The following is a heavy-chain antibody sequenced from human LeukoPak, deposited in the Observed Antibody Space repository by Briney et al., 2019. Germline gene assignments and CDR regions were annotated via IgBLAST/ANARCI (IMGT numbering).Heavy chain of an antibody. CDR2: TYYSGST. D-gene: IGHD3-16*02. CDR3: ARPSTDYVWGSYRTGAFDI. V-gene: IGHV4-39*01. CDR1: GGSISSSSYY. Sequence: KPSETLSLTCTVSGGSISSSSYYWGWIRQPPGKGLEWIGSTYYSGSTYYNPSLKSRVTISVDTSKNQFSLKLSSVTAADTAVYYCARPSTDYVWGSYRTGAFDIWGQGTMVTVSS. J-gene: IGHJ3*02.